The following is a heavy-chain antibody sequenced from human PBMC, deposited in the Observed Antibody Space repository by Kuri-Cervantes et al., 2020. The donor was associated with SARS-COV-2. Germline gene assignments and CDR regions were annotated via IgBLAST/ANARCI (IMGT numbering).Heavy chain of an antibody. J-gene: IGHJ6*03. CDR1: GYTFTSYD. D-gene: IGHD2-2*01. CDR3: ATVAEQLVVPAAIGFRYYYYMDV. V-gene: IGHV1-8*02. Sequence: ASVKVSCKASGYTFTSYDISWVRQATGQGLEWMGWMNPNSGSTGYAQKFQGRVTMTEDTSTDTAYMELSSLRSEDTAVYYCATVAEQLVVPAAIGFRYYYYMDVWGKGTTVTVSS. CDR2: MNPNSGST.